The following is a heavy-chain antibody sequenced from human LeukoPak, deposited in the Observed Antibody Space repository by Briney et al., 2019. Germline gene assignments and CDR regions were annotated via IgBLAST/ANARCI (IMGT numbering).Heavy chain of an antibody. CDR1: GFTFSSHA. J-gene: IGHJ2*01. CDR3: ARDFWDDFYYFYL. V-gene: IGHV3-23*01. D-gene: IGHD3-3*01. CDR2: INGGDCGT. Sequence: GGSLRLSCAASGFTFSSHAMSWVRQAPGKGLEWVAAINGGDCGTYYTPSVKGQVSISSDNSNNTLYLQMSSLKVPDTALYYCARDFWDDFYYFYLWGRGSLVTVSS.